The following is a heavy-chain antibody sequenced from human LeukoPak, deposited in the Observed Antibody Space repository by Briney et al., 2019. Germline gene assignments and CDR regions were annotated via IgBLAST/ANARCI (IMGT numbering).Heavy chain of an antibody. Sequence: GGSLRLSCAASGFTFSSYAMSWVRQAPGKGLEWVSAISGSGGSTYYADSVKGRFTISRDNSKNTLYLQMNSLRAEDTAVYYCAKDFPPTSALNIVLMVYARVGSPFDYWGQGTLVTVSS. CDR2: ISGSGGST. CDR3: AKDFPPTSALNIVLMVYARVGSPFDY. J-gene: IGHJ4*02. CDR1: GFTFSSYA. D-gene: IGHD2-8*01. V-gene: IGHV3-23*01.